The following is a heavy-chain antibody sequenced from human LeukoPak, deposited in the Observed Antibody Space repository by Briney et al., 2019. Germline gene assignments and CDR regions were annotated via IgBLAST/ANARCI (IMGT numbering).Heavy chain of an antibody. J-gene: IGHJ6*02. D-gene: IGHD1-14*01. CDR3: ARAPDLGPQDV. V-gene: IGHV1-18*01. Sequence: ASVKVSCKASGYSFTSYGITWVRQAPGQGLEWMGWINPYNGNTNYAQKLQGRVTMTTDTSTSTAYMDLRSLRSDDTAVYYCARAPDLGPQDVWGQGTTVTVSS. CDR1: GYSFTSYG. CDR2: INPYNGNT.